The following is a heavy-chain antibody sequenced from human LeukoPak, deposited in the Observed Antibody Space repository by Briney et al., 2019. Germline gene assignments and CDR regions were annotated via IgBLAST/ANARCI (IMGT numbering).Heavy chain of an antibody. CDR2: ISAYNGNT. CDR1: GYTFTSYG. Sequence: ASVKVSCKASGYTFTSYGISWVRQAPGQGLEWMGWISAYNGNTNYAQKLQGRVTMTTDTSTSTAYMELRSLRSDDTAVYYCARPRTAKYSGSYWGKGYFDYWGQGTLVTVSS. CDR3: ARPRTAKYSGSYWGKGYFDY. V-gene: IGHV1-18*01. D-gene: IGHD1-26*01. J-gene: IGHJ4*02.